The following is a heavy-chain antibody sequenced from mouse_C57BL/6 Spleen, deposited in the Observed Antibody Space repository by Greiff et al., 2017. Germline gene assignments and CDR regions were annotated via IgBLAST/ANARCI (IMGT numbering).Heavy chain of an antibody. V-gene: IGHV5-4*01. CDR2: ISDGGSYT. CDR1: GFTFSSYA. Sequence: EVQLVESGGGLVKPGGSLKLSCAASGFTFSSYAMSWVRQTPEKRLEWVATISDGGSYTYYPDNVKGRVTISRDNAKNNLYLQMSHLKSEDTAMYYCASDRRVNYYGRSSYWDFEVWGTGTTVTVSS. D-gene: IGHD1-1*01. J-gene: IGHJ1*03. CDR3: ASDRRVNYYGRSSYWDFEV.